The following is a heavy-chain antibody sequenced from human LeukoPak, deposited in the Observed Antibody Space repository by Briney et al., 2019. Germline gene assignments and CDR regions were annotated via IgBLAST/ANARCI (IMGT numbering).Heavy chain of an antibody. CDR1: GYSFNSYW. CDR2: IYPSNSDT. Sequence: GGALEISLKGSGYSFNSYWIGWGRQMPGEGVEGRGIIYPSNSDTRYSPSFQGPVTISADKSISTAYLQWSSLQASDTAMYYCARAVGYSYETTSWFDPWGQGTLVTVSS. D-gene: IGHD5-18*01. V-gene: IGHV5-51*01. J-gene: IGHJ5*02. CDR3: ARAVGYSYETTSWFDP.